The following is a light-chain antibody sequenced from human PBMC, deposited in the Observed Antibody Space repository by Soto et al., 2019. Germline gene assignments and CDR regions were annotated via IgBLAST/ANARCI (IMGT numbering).Light chain of an antibody. V-gene: IGLV1-47*01. J-gene: IGLJ3*02. CDR2: RSN. CDR3: AAWDDSLSGPWV. Sequence: QSVLTQPPSASRTPGQRVTISCSGSSSNIGSNYVYWYQQLPGTAPKLLIYRSNQRPSGVPDRFSGSKSGTSASLAISGLRSEDEADYYCAAWDDSLSGPWVFGGGTKLTVL. CDR1: SSNIGSNY.